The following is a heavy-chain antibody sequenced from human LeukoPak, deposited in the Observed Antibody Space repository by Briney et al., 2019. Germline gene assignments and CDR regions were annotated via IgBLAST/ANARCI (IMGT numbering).Heavy chain of an antibody. D-gene: IGHD5-24*01. CDR2: INHSGST. CDR1: GGSFSGYY. CDR3: ARGRRPYYYYYYMDV. J-gene: IGHJ6*03. V-gene: IGHV4-34*01. Sequence: SETLSLTCAVYGGSFSGYYWSWIRQPPGKGLEWIGEINHSGSTNYNPSLKSRVTISVDTSKNQFSLKLSSVTAADTAVYYCARGRRPYYYYYYMDVWGKGTTVTVSS.